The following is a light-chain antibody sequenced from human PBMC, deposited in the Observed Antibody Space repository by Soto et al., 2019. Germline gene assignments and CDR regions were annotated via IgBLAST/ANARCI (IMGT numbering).Light chain of an antibody. CDR1: SSNIGSNT. Sequence: QPVLTQPPSASGTPGQRVTISCSGGSSNIGSNTVNWFQQLSGTAPTLLIYSNNQRPSGVPDRFSVSKSGTSASLAISGLQSEDEADYYCAAWDDSLNGRVFGGGTKLTVL. J-gene: IGLJ3*02. V-gene: IGLV1-44*01. CDR2: SNN. CDR3: AAWDDSLNGRV.